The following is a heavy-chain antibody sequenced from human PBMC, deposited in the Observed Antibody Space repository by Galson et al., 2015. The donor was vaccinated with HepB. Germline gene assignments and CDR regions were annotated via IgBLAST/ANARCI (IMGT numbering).Heavy chain of an antibody. V-gene: IGHV3-23*01. J-gene: IGHJ5*02. Sequence: SLRLSCAASGFSFRNFAMSWVRQAPGKGLEWVSDISESGSSTYYADSVKGRFTISRDNSKNTLYLQMNSLRVEATAVYYCAPSVVCVWNAWGQGTLVSVSS. CDR2: ISESGSST. D-gene: IGHD1-1*01. CDR3: APSVVCVWNA. CDR1: GFSFRNFA.